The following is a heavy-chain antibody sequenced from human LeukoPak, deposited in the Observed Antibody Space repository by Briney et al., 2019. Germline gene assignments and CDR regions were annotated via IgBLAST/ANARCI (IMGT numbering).Heavy chain of an antibody. D-gene: IGHD1-20*01. CDR2: IVPILGIA. V-gene: IGHV1-69*04. Sequence: ASVKVSCKASGGSFSSYAISWVRQAPGQGLEWMGRIVPILGIANYAQKFQGRVTITADKSTGTAYMELSSLRSEDTAVYYCAGGLSPNNWNLGAFDIWGQGTMVTVSS. CDR3: AGGLSPNNWNLGAFDI. J-gene: IGHJ3*02. CDR1: GGSFSSYA.